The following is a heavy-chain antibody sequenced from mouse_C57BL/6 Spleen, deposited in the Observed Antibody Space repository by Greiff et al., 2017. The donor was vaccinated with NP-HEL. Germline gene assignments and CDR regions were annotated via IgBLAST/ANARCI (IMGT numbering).Heavy chain of an antibody. CDR1: GYTFTDYN. CDR2: INPNNGGT. J-gene: IGHJ2*01. Sequence: EVQLQQSGPELVKPGASVKIPCKASGYTFTDYNMDWVKQSHGKSLEWIGDINPNNGGTIYNQKFKGKATLTVDKSSSTAYMELRSLTSEDTAVYYGARKPLANWDPFFDYWGQGTTLTVSS. CDR3: ARKPLANWDPFFDY. D-gene: IGHD4-1*01. V-gene: IGHV1-18*01.